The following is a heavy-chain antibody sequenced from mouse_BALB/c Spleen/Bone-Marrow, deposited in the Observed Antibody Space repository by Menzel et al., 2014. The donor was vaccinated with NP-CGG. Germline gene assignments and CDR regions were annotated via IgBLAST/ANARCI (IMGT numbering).Heavy chain of an antibody. CDR1: GNTFTSYD. Sequence: VKLVESGVELVKPGASVKLSCEASGNTFTSYDINWVRQRPEQGLEWIGWIFPGDSTTKYNEKFKGKATLSTDKSSSTVHMQLSRLTSEDSAVYFCVRSRLRDWYFDVWGAGTTVTISS. CDR3: VRSRLRDWYFDV. D-gene: IGHD1-2*01. V-gene: IGHV1S56*01. J-gene: IGHJ1*01. CDR2: IFPGDSTT.